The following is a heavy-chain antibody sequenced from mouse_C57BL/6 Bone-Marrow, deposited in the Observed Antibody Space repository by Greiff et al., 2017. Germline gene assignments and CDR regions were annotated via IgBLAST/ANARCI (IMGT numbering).Heavy chain of an antibody. Sequence: EVKLMESGGDLVKPGGSLKLSCAASGFTFSSYGMSWVRQTPDKRLEWVATISSGGSYTYSPDSVKGRFTISRDNAKNTLYLQMSSLKSEDTAMYYCARQGYYGSSYDYAMDYWGQGTSVTVSS. J-gene: IGHJ4*01. CDR2: ISSGGSYT. CDR1: GFTFSSYG. D-gene: IGHD1-1*01. V-gene: IGHV5-6*01. CDR3: ARQGYYGSSYDYAMDY.